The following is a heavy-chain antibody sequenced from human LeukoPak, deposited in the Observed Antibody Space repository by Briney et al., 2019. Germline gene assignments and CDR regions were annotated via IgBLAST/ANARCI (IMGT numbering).Heavy chain of an antibody. J-gene: IGHJ6*02. CDR2: ISSSSSYI. Sequence: GGSLRLSCAVSGFTFSSYGMNWVRQAPGKGLEWVSSISSSSSYIYYADSVKGRFTISRDNAKNSLYLQMNSLRAEDTAVYYCASRGGQYYGMDVWGQGTTVTVSS. CDR3: ASRGGQYYGMDV. D-gene: IGHD3-10*01. CDR1: GFTFSSYG. V-gene: IGHV3-21*01.